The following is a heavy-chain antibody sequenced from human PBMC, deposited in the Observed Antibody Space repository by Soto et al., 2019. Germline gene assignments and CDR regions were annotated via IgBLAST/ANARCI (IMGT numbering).Heavy chain of an antibody. CDR3: AKRSPYSSGWYSPIFDY. Sequence: GGSLRLSCAASGFSFSDYALSWARQAPGKGLEWVSVISESGGSTHYADSVRGRFTVSRDNSKNSLSLRMNSLRDEDTAVYFCAKRSPYSSGWYSPIFDYWGQGALVTVSS. D-gene: IGHD6-13*01. J-gene: IGHJ4*02. CDR2: ISESGGST. CDR1: GFSFSDYA. V-gene: IGHV3-23*01.